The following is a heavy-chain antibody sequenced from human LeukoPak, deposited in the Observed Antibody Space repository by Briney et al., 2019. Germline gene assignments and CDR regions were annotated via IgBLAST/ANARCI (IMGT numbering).Heavy chain of an antibody. J-gene: IGHJ4*02. CDR1: GFTLSNYN. D-gene: IGHD6-19*01. CDR2: ISSSSSTI. CDR3: ARDLAVAGSFDY. Sequence: GGSLRLSCAASGFTLSNYNMNCVRQAPGKGLEWVSYISSSSSTIYYADSVEGRFTISRDNAKNSLYLEMNSLRDEDTAVYYCARDLAVAGSFDYWGQGTLDTVSS. V-gene: IGHV3-48*02.